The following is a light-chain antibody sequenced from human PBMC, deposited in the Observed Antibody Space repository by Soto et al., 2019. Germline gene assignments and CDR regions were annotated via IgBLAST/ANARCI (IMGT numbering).Light chain of an antibody. J-gene: IGKJ4*01. CDR1: QSISSW. V-gene: IGKV1-5*03. CDR3: QQYNL. CDR2: KAS. Sequence: DIQMTQSPSTLSASVGDRVTITCRASQSISSWLAWYQQKPGKAPKLLIYKASSLESGVPSRFSGSGSGTEFTLTISSLQPDYFATYYCQQYNLFGGGTKVEIK.